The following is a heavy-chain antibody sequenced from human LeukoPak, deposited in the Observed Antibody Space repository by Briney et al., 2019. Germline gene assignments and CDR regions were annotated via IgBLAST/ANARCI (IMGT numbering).Heavy chain of an antibody. CDR3: ANAPPLYYYDSSGYYDY. CDR2: ISGSGGST. J-gene: IGHJ4*02. Sequence: GGSLRLSCAASGFTFSSYAMSWVRQAPGKGLEWVSAISGSGGSTYYADSVKGRFTISRDNSKNTLYLQMNSLRAEDTAVYYCANAPPLYYYDSSGYYDYWGQGTLVTASS. CDR1: GFTFSSYA. V-gene: IGHV3-23*01. D-gene: IGHD3-22*01.